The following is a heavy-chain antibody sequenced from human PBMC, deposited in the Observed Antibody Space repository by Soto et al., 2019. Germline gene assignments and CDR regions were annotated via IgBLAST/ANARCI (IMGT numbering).Heavy chain of an antibody. CDR1: GFTFTNYG. D-gene: IGHD5-18*01. J-gene: IGHJ4*02. Sequence: QVQLVESGGGVVQPGSSLRLSCAASGFTFTNYGMHWVRQAPGKGLEWVALISYDGSDKYYGDSVKGRFTISRDSSKNTLYLHVSSLRVEDTAVYYCAKVGSYGYGSNSDGEYWCQGTLVTVSS. CDR3: AKVGSYGYGSNSDGEY. V-gene: IGHV3-30*18. CDR2: ISYDGSDK.